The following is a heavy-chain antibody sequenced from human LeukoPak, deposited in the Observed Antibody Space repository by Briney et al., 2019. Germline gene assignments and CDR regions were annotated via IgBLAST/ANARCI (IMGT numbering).Heavy chain of an antibody. Sequence: GGSLRLSCAASGFTFSDHYMDWVRQAPGKGLEWVGRTRNKANSYATEYAASVKGRFTISRDVSKNSLYLQMDSLRTEDTAVYYCARIAVTGYYFDYWGQGTLVTVSS. D-gene: IGHD4-17*01. CDR2: TRNKANSYAT. J-gene: IGHJ4*02. V-gene: IGHV3-72*01. CDR3: ARIAVTGYYFDY. CDR1: GFTFSDHY.